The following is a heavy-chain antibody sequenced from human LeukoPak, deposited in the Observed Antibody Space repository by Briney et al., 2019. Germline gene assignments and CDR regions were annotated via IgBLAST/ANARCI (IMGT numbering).Heavy chain of an antibody. Sequence: GGSLRLSCAASGFTFRIYVMSWVRQAPGKGLEWVSTISGSGGSTCYADSVKGRFTIFRDNSKNTLYLQMNSLRAEDTAVYYCARAPLSGYSSGSRGYWGQGTLVTVSS. CDR3: ARAPLSGYSSGSRGY. CDR1: GFTFRIYV. J-gene: IGHJ4*02. CDR2: ISGSGGST. V-gene: IGHV3-23*01. D-gene: IGHD6-19*01.